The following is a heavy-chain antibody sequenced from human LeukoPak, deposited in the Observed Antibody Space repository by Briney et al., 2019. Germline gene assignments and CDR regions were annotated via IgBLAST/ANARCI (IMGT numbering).Heavy chain of an antibody. V-gene: IGHV1-69*04. CDR1: GGTFSSYA. CDR3: ARSGYSYGSRHYYFDY. D-gene: IGHD5-18*01. CDR2: IIPIFGIA. J-gene: IGHJ4*02. Sequence: GASVKVSCKASGGTFSSYAISWVRQAPGQGLEWMGRIIPIFGIANYAQKFQGRVTITADKSTNTAYMELSSLRSEDTAVYYCARSGYSYGSRHYYFDYWGQGTLVTVSS.